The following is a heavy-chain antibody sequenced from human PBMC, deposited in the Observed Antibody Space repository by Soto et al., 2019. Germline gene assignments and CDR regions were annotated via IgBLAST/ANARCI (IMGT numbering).Heavy chain of an antibody. J-gene: IGHJ6*02. D-gene: IGHD6-13*01. CDR1: GDSVSSNSAA. Sequence: SQTLSLTYAISGDSVSSNSAAWNWIRQSPSKGLEWLGRTYYRSKWYNDYAVSVKSRITINPDTSKNQFSLQLNSVTPEDTAVYYCARDLKGYSTHHYRMYVWGRGSTVTVSS. CDR2: TYYRSKWYN. V-gene: IGHV6-1*01. CDR3: ARDLKGYSTHHYRMYV.